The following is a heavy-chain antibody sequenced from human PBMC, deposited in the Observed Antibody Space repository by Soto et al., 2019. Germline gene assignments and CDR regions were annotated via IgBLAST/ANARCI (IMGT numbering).Heavy chain of an antibody. J-gene: IGHJ6*02. CDR3: ARVSWREKYGMDV. V-gene: IGHV3-11*01. CDR1: GFTFSYSY. Sequence: GGYLIIPCAASGFTFSYSYMSWLRQAPGKGLEWISYITFSGNTVYYADSLKGRFTISRDNAKNSLYLQMNRLRAEDTAVYYCARVSWREKYGMDVWGQGTTVTVSS. CDR2: ITFSGNTV.